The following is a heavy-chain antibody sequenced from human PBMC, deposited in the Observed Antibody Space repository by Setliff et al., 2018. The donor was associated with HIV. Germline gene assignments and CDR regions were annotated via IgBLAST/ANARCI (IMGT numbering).Heavy chain of an antibody. CDR1: GYTFTSYA. CDR2: MNPDSRNT. Sequence: ASVKVSCKASGYTFTSYAIHWVRQAPGQRLEWMGWMNPDSRNTGYAQRFEGSVTMTWDTSISTAYMELNNVKFEDTAIYYCARARTDYYDRRRRSHYYIDVWARGATVTVSS. J-gene: IGHJ6*03. D-gene: IGHD3-22*01. V-gene: IGHV1-8*01. CDR3: ARARTDYYDRRRRSHYYIDV.